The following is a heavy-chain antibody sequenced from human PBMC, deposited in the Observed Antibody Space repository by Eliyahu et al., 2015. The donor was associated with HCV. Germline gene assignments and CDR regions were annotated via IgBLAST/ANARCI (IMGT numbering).Heavy chain of an antibody. V-gene: IGHV1-69*01. Sequence: EVKKPGSSVKVSCKASGGTFNIYTLMWVRQAPGQGLEWMGGIIPLFGTTNYAQNFQGRVTITADESTSTTYMELSGLKSEDTAMYYCARDPKYGDYLYYFDFWGQGTLVTVSS. J-gene: IGHJ4*02. CDR2: IIPLFGTT. D-gene: IGHD4-17*01. CDR3: ARDPKYGDYLYYFDF. CDR1: GGTFNIYT.